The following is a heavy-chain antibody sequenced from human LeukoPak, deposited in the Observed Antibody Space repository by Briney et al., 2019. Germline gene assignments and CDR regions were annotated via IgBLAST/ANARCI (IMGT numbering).Heavy chain of an antibody. CDR2: INPDGGST. J-gene: IGHJ4*02. Sequence: ASVKVSCKASGYTFTSYYMQWVRQAPGQGLEWMGSINPDGGSTAYAHRLQGRVIMTRDTSTSTAYMDLSSLRSEDTAVYHCARAPRNSSTMLDFWGQGTLVTISS. CDR1: GYTFTSYY. D-gene: IGHD6-13*01. CDR3: ARAPRNSSTMLDF. V-gene: IGHV1-46*04.